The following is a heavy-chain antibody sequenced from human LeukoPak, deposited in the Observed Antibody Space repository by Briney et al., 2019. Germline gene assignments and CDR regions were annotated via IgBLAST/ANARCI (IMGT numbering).Heavy chain of an antibody. CDR1: GGSISSGSYE. J-gene: IGHJ6*02. CDR2: IYTSGST. CDR3: ASIDTAMVDNYYYGMDV. D-gene: IGHD5-18*01. Sequence: PSQTLSLTCTVSGGSISSGSYEWGWIRQPAGKGLQLIVRIYTSGSTNYNPSLKSRVTISVDTSKNQFSLKLSSVTAADTAVYYCASIDTAMVDNYYYGMDVWGQGTTVTVSS. V-gene: IGHV4-61*02.